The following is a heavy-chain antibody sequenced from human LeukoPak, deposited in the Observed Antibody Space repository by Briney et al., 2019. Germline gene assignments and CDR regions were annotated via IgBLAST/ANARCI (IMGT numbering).Heavy chain of an antibody. CDR3: VRWKDYYGSGNRYFDY. CDR2: IDPNSGDT. J-gene: IGHJ4*02. D-gene: IGHD3-10*01. Sequence: ASVKVSCKASGFTFTDYYIHWVRQAPGQGLEWMGWIDPNSGDTNYAQNFRGRVTMTRDTSITTSYMELSRLRSDDTAVYYCVRWKDYYGSGNRYFDYWGREPWSPSPQ. CDR1: GFTFTDYY. V-gene: IGHV1-2*02.